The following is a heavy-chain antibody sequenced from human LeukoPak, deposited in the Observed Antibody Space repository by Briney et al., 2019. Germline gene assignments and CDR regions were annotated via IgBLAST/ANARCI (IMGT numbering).Heavy chain of an antibody. CDR2: ISSSSSYI. Sequence: GGSLRLSCAASGFTFSSYSMNWVRQAPGKGLEWVSSISSSSSYIYYADSVKGRFTISRDNAKNSLYLQMNSLRAGDTAVYYCARPLQTYYYGMDVWGQGTTVTVSS. CDR1: GFTFSSYS. J-gene: IGHJ6*02. V-gene: IGHV3-21*01. CDR3: ARPLQTYYYGMDV.